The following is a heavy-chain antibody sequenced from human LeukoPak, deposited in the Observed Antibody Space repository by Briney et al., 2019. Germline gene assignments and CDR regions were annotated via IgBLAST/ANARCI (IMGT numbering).Heavy chain of an antibody. D-gene: IGHD1-1*01. CDR1: GGSISSSSYY. V-gene: IGHV4-39*02. J-gene: IGHJ5*02. Sequence: SETLSLTCTVSGGSISSSSYYWGWIRQPPGKGLEWIGSIYYSGSTYYNPSLKSRVTISVDTSKNQFSLKLSSVTAADTAVYYCARDAYNWNGLDNWFDPWGRGTLVTVSS. CDR2: IYYSGST. CDR3: ARDAYNWNGLDNWFDP.